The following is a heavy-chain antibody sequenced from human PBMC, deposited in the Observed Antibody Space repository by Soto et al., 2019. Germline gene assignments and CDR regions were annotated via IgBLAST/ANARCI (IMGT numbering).Heavy chain of an antibody. D-gene: IGHD6-19*01. CDR3: AKEPSRRGGCFDS. Sequence: GGSLRISCAACGFSFCSYAMDVFRQAPGKGLEWVAVISYDGSNKYYADSVKGRFTISRDNSKNTLYLQMNSLRAEDTAVYYCAKEPSRRGGCFDSWGQGTLVTV. J-gene: IGHJ4*02. CDR2: ISYDGSNK. CDR1: GFSFCSYA. V-gene: IGHV3-30-3*02.